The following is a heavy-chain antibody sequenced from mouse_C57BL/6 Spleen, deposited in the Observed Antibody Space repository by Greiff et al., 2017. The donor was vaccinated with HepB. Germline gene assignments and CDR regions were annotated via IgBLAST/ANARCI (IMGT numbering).Heavy chain of an antibody. CDR1: GYAFTNYL. J-gene: IGHJ2*01. Sequence: QVQLQQSGAELVRPGTSVKVSCKASGYAFTNYLIEWVKQRPGQGLEWIGVINPGSGGTNYNEKFKGKATLTADKSSSTAYMQLSSLTSEDSAVYICARRGTGCESWGQGTPLTVSS. D-gene: IGHD4-1*01. V-gene: IGHV1-54*01. CDR3: ARRGTGCES. CDR2: INPGSGGT.